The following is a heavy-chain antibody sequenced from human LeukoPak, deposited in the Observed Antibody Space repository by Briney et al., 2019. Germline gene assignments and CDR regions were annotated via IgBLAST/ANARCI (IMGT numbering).Heavy chain of an antibody. Sequence: TQTLSLTCTVSGGSISSGGYYWSWIRQHPGKGLEWIGYIYYSGSTYYTPSLKNRVTISVATSKNQFSLRLSSVTAVDTAVYYCARGGGGYSWYFDLWGRGTLVTVSS. CDR2: IYYSGST. CDR3: ARGGGGYSWYFDL. D-gene: IGHD5-12*01. V-gene: IGHV4-31*03. J-gene: IGHJ2*01. CDR1: GGSISSGGYY.